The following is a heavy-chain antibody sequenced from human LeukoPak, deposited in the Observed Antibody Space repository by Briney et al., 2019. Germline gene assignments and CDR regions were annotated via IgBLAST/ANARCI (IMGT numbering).Heavy chain of an antibody. V-gene: IGHV3-30*03. D-gene: IGHD2-2*01. CDR2: ISYDGSNK. J-gene: IGHJ6*03. CDR1: GFTFSSYG. Sequence: GGSLRLSCAASGFTFSSYGMHWVRQAPCKGLEWVAVISYDGSNKYYADSVKGRFTISRDNSKNTLYLQMNSLRAEDTAVYYCARQGYCSSTSCYGGGFYYYYYMDVWGKGTTVTVSS. CDR3: ARQGYCSSTSCYGGGFYYYYYMDV.